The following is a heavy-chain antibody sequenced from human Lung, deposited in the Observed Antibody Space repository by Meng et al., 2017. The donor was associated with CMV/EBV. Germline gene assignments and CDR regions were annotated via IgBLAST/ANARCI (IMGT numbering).Heavy chain of an antibody. J-gene: IGHJ4*02. D-gene: IGHD3-10*01. CDR1: GYTFTSYG. Sequence: ASVKVSCKASGYTFTSYGISWVRQAPGQGLEWVGWISAYNGNTNYAQKFQGRVIMTTDTFTSTAYMELRSLRSDDTAVYYCARDWELVTHGGDYWGQGTLVTVSS. V-gene: IGHV1-18*01. CDR2: ISAYNGNT. CDR3: ARDWELVTHGGDY.